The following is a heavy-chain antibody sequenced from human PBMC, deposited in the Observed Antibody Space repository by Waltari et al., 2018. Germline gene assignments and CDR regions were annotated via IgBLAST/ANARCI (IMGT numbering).Heavy chain of an antibody. V-gene: IGHV4-4*02. J-gene: IGHJ6*02. CDR3: ARGGAMAGMDV. D-gene: IGHD6-19*01. CDR1: GGSIRSSHW. Sequence: QVQLQESGPGLVKPSGTLSLTCAVSGGSIRSSHWWRWVRQPPGKGLEWIGEIYHIGSTNYNPSLKSRVTISADKSKNQFSLKLSSVTAADTAVYYCARGGAMAGMDVWGQGTTVTVSS. CDR2: IYHIGST.